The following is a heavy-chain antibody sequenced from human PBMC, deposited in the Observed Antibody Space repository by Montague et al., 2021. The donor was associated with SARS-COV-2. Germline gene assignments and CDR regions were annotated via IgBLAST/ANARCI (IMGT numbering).Heavy chain of an antibody. Sequence: SETLSLTCTVSGASISTGPFYWSWIRQYPGKGLEWIGYIYHYRSAKYNPSLKSRVTISVDTSKNQFSLKLSSVTAADTAVYYCARGSGCSGGSCYSEWDPYYYYGMDVWGQGTTVTVSS. J-gene: IGHJ6*02. CDR2: IYHYRSA. CDR3: ARGSGCSGGSCYSEWDPYYYYGMDV. D-gene: IGHD2-15*01. CDR1: GASISTGPFY. V-gene: IGHV4-61*01.